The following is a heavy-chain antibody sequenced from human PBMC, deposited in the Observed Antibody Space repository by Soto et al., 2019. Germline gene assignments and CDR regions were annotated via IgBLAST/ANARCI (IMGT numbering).Heavy chain of an antibody. D-gene: IGHD1-20*01. CDR1: GFTFSIFS. J-gene: IGHJ3*02. Sequence: GGSLRLSCDASGFTFSIFSMSWVRQAPGKGLEWVSSIGGGDDDTFYAESVKSRFTISRDNSRNKVFLKMTSLRADDTAIYYCAKERMDHNSVWDPFDIWGRGTMVTVSS. V-gene: IGHV3-23*01. CDR2: IGGGDDDT. CDR3: AKERMDHNSVWDPFDI.